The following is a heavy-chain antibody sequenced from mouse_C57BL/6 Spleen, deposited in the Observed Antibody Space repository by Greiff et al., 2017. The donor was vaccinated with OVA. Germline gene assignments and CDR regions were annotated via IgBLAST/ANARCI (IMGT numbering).Heavy chain of an antibody. Sequence: EVQLQQSGPELVKPGASVKLSCKASGYSFTGYYMHWVKQSPEKSLEWIGEINPSTGGTTYNQKVKAKATLTVDKSTSTAYMQLKSLTSEDSAVYYCARREKGFAYWGQGTLVTVSA. CDR2: INPSTGGT. CDR3: ARREKGFAY. CDR1: GYSFTGYY. V-gene: IGHV1-42*01. J-gene: IGHJ3*01.